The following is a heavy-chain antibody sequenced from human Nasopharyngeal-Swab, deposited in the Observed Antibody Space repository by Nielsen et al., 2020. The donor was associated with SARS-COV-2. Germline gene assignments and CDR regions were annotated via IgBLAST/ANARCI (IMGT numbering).Heavy chain of an antibody. CDR1: GFTFSSYG. D-gene: IGHD5-18*01. J-gene: IGHJ4*02. CDR3: AKGPYGYSYGAYYFDY. V-gene: IGHV3-30*18. CDR2: ISYDGSNK. Sequence: SLKISCAASGFTFSSYGMHWVRQAPGKGLEWVAVISYDGSNKYYADSVKGRFTISRDNSKNTLYLQMNSLRAEDTAVYYCAKGPYGYSYGAYYFDYWGQGTLVTVSS.